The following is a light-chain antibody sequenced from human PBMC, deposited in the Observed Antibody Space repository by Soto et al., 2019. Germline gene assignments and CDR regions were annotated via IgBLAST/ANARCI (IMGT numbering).Light chain of an antibody. V-gene: IGKV3D-15*01. CDR3: QQHNQWPIT. CDR1: QSAGNF. Sequence: SVSPGETASLSCRASQSAGNFLAWYQQKPGQAPRLLIYYISTRDTGIPARFSGSGSGTEFTLTINRLQSEDSEVYYCQQHNQWPITFGQGTRLEIK. CDR2: YIS. J-gene: IGKJ5*01.